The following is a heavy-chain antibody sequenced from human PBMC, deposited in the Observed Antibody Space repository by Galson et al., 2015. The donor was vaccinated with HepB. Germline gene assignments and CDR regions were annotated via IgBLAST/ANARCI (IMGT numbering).Heavy chain of an antibody. D-gene: IGHD6-19*01. CDR3: ARGGRSSGWPFDY. V-gene: IGHV1-2*02. CDR1: GYTFTGYY. Sequence: SVKVSCKASGYTFTGYYMHWVRQAPGQGLEWMGWINPNSGGTNYAQKFQGRVTMTRDTSISTAYMELSRLRSDDAAVYYCARGGRSSGWPFDYWGQGTLVTVSS. CDR2: INPNSGGT. J-gene: IGHJ4*02.